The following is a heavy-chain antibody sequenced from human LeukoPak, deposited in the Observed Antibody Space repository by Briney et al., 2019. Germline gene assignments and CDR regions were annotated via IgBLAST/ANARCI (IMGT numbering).Heavy chain of an antibody. V-gene: IGHV4-59*08. CDR2: ISDIGSI. Sequence: SETLSLTCTVSGGSTTNYYWSWIRQPSGKGLEWIAYISDIGSINYNPSLKSRVTISLDTSKNQFSLKLSSVTAADTAVYYCAGHHPRNTVDFWGQGTLVTVSS. J-gene: IGHJ4*02. CDR3: AGHHPRNTVDF. CDR1: GGSTTNYY. D-gene: IGHD2/OR15-2a*01.